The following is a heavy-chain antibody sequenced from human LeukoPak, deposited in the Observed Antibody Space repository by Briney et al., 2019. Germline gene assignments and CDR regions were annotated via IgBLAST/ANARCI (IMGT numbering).Heavy chain of an antibody. CDR1: GFTFSSHG. CDR2: ISPSGGIT. Sequence: GGSLRLSCAASGFTFSSHGMNWVRQAPGKGLEWVSGISPSGGITYYADSVKGRFTISRDNSKNTLYLQMNSLRAEDTAVYYCARKTNYYDSSGFLCAFDIWGQGTMVTVSS. J-gene: IGHJ3*02. V-gene: IGHV3-23*01. D-gene: IGHD3-22*01. CDR3: ARKTNYYDSSGFLCAFDI.